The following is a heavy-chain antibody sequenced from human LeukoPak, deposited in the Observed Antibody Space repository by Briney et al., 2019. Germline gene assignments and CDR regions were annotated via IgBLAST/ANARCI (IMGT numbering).Heavy chain of an antibody. D-gene: IGHD4-11*01. CDR1: GHTFNNHF. CDR3: ARGLGTVTTLNYYVAD. Sequence: GASVTVSCKSSGHTFNNHFIHWVRQAPGQGLEWMGMINPRDGTTRTLQKFQGRVTMTRDTSTSTLYMGLSSLRSEDTAVYYCARGLGTVTTLNYYVADWGQGTLVTVSS. J-gene: IGHJ4*02. CDR2: INPRDGTT. V-gene: IGHV1-46*02.